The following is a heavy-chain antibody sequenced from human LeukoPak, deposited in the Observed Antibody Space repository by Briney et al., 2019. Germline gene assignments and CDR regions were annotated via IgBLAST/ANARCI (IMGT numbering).Heavy chain of an antibody. Sequence: GGSLRLSCAASGFTFSSYGMHWVRQAPGKGLEWVAVISYDGSNKYYADSVKGRFTISRDNSKNTPYLQMNSLRVEDTAVYYCAKPSFEKYYYYGMDVWGQGTTVTVSS. D-gene: IGHD2/OR15-2a*01. J-gene: IGHJ6*02. CDR2: ISYDGSNK. V-gene: IGHV3-30*18. CDR1: GFTFSSYG. CDR3: AKPSFEKYYYYGMDV.